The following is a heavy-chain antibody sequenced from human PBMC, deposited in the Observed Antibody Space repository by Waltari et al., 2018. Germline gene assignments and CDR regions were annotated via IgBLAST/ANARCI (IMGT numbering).Heavy chain of an antibody. CDR1: GFTFSSYS. CDR3: ARDRGYDILTYRYWFDP. Sequence: EVQLVESGGGLVKPGGSLSLSCAASGFTFSSYSMNWVRQAPGKGLEWVSSISSSSSYIYYADSVKGRFTISRDNAKNSLYLQMNSLRAEDTAVYYCARDRGYDILTYRYWFDPWGQGTLVTVSS. D-gene: IGHD3-9*01. V-gene: IGHV3-21*01. CDR2: ISSSSSYI. J-gene: IGHJ5*02.